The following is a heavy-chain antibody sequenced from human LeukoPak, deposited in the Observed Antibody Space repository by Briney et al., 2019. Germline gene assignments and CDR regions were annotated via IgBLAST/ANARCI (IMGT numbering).Heavy chain of an antibody. J-gene: IGHJ4*02. D-gene: IGHD3-22*01. V-gene: IGHV1-69*13. CDR3: ARPTLAYYDSFGYYRDFDY. CDR2: ITPIHGTT. CDR1: GGTFNTYT. Sequence: SVKVSCTTSGGTFNTYTLNWVRQAPGQGLEWMGGITPIHGTTNYAQKFQGRVTITADESTSTAYMELSSLRSEDTAVYYCARPTLAYYDSFGYYRDFDYWGQGTLVTVSS.